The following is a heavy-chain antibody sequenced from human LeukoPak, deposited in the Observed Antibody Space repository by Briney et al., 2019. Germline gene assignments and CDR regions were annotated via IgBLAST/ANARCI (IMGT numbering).Heavy chain of an antibody. V-gene: IGHV1-18*01. CDR1: GYTFTSHG. D-gene: IGHD3-16*02. J-gene: IGHJ4*02. Sequence: ASVKVSCKASGYTFTSHGISWVRQAPGQGLEWMGWISTYNGNTNYAQKLQGRVTMTTDTSTSTAYMELRSLRSDDTAVYYCARVRDMITFGGVIVEAPLDYWGQGTLVTVSS. CDR3: ARVRDMITFGGVIVEAPLDY. CDR2: ISTYNGNT.